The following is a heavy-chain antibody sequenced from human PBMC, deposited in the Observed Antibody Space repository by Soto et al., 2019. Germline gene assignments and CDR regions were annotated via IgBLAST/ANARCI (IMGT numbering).Heavy chain of an antibody. CDR3: ARDVPLNYYDGTFSYYAMDV. Sequence: SVKVSCKASGGTFSSHAISWVRQAPVQGLEWMGGIMPFFKAANYAQKFKGRVTITADDSTSTPYMDLYSLRSEDTAVYYCARDVPLNYYDGTFSYYAMDVWGQGTTVTVSS. J-gene: IGHJ6*02. CDR1: GGTFSSHA. V-gene: IGHV1-69*13. D-gene: IGHD3-16*01. CDR2: IMPFFKAA.